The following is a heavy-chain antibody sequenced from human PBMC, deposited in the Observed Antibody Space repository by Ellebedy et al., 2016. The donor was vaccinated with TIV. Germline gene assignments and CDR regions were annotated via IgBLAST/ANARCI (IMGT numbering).Heavy chain of an antibody. D-gene: IGHD3-16*02. CDR2: ISSSGNYI. J-gene: IGHJ5*02. V-gene: IGHV3-21*01. CDR3: ARDRDYDYVWGSYRPYNWFDP. Sequence: GGSLRLXXAASGFTFSSYSMNWVRQAPGKGLEWVSSISSSGNYIYYADSVKGRFTISRDNAENSLYLQMNSLRAEDTAVYYCARDRDYDYVWGSYRPYNWFDPWGQGTLVTVSS. CDR1: GFTFSSYS.